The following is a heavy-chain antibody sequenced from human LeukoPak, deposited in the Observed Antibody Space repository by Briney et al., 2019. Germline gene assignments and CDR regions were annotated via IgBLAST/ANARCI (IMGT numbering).Heavy chain of an antibody. CDR3: AHSLETFGELFRSSCFDY. CDR2: IYWDDDK. J-gene: IGHJ4*02. V-gene: IGHV2-5*02. D-gene: IGHD3-10*01. CDR1: GFSLSTSGVG. Sequence: SGPTLVKPTQTLTLTCTFSGFSLSTSGVGVGWIRQPPGKALEWLALIYWDDDKRYSPSLKSRLTITKDTSKNQVVLTMTNIDPVDTATYYCAHSLETFGELFRSSCFDYWGQGTLVTVSS.